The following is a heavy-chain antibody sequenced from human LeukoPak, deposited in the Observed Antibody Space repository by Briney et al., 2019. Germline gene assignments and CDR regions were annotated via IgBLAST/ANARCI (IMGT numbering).Heavy chain of an antibody. Sequence: ASVKVSCRVSGYILTELSIHWVRQAPGKGLEWMGSFDPENAKTMSAQTFQGRVTMTEDTSTDTAYMELRSLRSDDTAIYYCAIMSHTVVPTARIYYYMDIWGTGTTVIVS. CDR3: AIMSHTVVPTARIYYYMDI. V-gene: IGHV1-24*01. CDR1: GYILTELS. D-gene: IGHD1-1*01. CDR2: FDPENAKT. J-gene: IGHJ6*03.